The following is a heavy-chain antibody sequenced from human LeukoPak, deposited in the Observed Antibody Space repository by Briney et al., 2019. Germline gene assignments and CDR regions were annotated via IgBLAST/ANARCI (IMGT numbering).Heavy chain of an antibody. CDR2: TTPDGTKT. D-gene: IGHD4-17*01. CDR1: GITFNIYW. V-gene: IGHV3-74*01. Sequence: PGGSLRLSCEASGITFNIYWMHWVRQAPGKGLVWVSRTTPDGTKTDYADSVKGRSTISRDNAKNTLYLQMNSLRAEDAAVYFCVNHDYGDSYVGGGQGTLVTVSS. J-gene: IGHJ4*02. CDR3: VNHDYGDSYVG.